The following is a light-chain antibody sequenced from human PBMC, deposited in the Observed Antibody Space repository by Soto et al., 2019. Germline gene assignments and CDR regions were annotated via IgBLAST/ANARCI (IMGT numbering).Light chain of an antibody. V-gene: IGLV2-14*01. CDR2: EVS. CDR1: SSDVGGYNY. J-gene: IGLJ2*01. CDR3: SSYTNTNTVL. Sequence: QSVLTQPASVSGSPGQSITISCTGTSSDVGGYNYVSWYQQHPGKAPKLMIYEVSNRPSGVSNRFSGSKSGNTASLTISGXXXXXXXXXHCSSYTNTNTVLFGGGTKVTVL.